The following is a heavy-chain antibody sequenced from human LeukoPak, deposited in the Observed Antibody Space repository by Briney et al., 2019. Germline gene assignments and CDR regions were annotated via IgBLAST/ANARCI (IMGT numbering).Heavy chain of an antibody. J-gene: IGHJ4*02. CDR3: AREYSSGWYAPGYFDY. CDR1: GDSVSSNSAA. V-gene: IGHV6-1*01. CDR2: TYYRSKWYN. D-gene: IGHD6-19*01. Sequence: SQTLSLTCAISGDSVSSNSAAWNWIRQSPSRGLEWLGRTYYRSKWYNDYAVSVKSRITINPDTSKIQFSLQLNSVTPEDTAVYYCAREYSSGWYAPGYFDYWGQGTLVTVSS.